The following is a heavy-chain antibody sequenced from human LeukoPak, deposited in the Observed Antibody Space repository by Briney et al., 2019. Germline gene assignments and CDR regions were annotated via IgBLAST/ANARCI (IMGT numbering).Heavy chain of an antibody. J-gene: IGHJ4*02. D-gene: IGHD5-24*01. CDR1: GGSFSGYY. Sequence: SETLSLTCAVYGGSFSGYYWSWIRQPPGKGLEWIGEINHSGSTNYNPSLKSRVTISVDTSKNQFSLKLSSVTAADTAVYYCARGGFRAPVGYWGQGTLITVSS. V-gene: IGHV4-34*01. CDR2: INHSGST. CDR3: ARGGFRAPVGY.